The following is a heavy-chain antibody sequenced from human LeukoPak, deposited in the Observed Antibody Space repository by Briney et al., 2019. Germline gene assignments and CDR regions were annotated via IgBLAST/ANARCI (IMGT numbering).Heavy chain of an antibody. CDR1: GGSISTSHW. CDR3: ARKEYGDPSRAFHI. Sequence: SETLSLTCGVSGGSISTSHWWSWVRQAPGKGLEWIGEIYHSGSTNYNPSLKSRVTISVDKSQNQFSLKVKSGTAADTAVYYCARKEYGDPSRAFHIWGQGTVVTVSS. J-gene: IGHJ3*02. V-gene: IGHV4/OR15-8*01. D-gene: IGHD4-17*01. CDR2: IYHSGST.